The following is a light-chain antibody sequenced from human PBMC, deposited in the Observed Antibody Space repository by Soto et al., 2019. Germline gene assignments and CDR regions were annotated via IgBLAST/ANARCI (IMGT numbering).Light chain of an antibody. Sequence: DIQMTQSPSSLSASVGDRVTITCRASQGINTYLAWYQQKPGRAPQLLIYAASALHSGVPSLFSGSGSGTDFPLTIASLQPEDVATYYCQKYNSTPRTFGQGTKVESK. V-gene: IGKV1-27*01. J-gene: IGKJ1*01. CDR3: QKYNSTPRT. CDR2: AAS. CDR1: QGINTY.